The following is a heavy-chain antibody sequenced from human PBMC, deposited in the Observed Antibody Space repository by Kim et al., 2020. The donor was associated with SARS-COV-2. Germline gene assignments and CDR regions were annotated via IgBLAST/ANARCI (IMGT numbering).Heavy chain of an antibody. CDR1: GGSFSGYY. CDR3: ARGPYLRY. D-gene: IGHD4-17*01. CDR2: INHSGST. J-gene: IGHJ4*02. V-gene: IGHV4-34*01. Sequence: SETLSLTCAVYGGSFSGYYWSWIRQPPGKGLEWIGEINHSGSTNYNPSLKSRVTISVDTSKNQFSLKLSSVTAADTAMYYCARGPYLRYWGQGTLVTVSS.